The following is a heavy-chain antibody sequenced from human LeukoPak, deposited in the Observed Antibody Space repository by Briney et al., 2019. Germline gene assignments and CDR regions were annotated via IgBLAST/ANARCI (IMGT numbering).Heavy chain of an antibody. CDR2: ISDSGGS. V-gene: IGHV4-61*01. D-gene: IGHD1-26*01. J-gene: IGHJ4*02. CDR1: GGSVSSGISY. Sequence: SETLSLTCSVSGGSVSSGISYWSWIRQPPGEGLEWIAYISDSGGSDYNPSLRGRVTISLDTSKNQFSLRLTSVTAADTAVYYCARLGATGSFDYWGQGTLVTVSS. CDR3: ARLGATGSFDY.